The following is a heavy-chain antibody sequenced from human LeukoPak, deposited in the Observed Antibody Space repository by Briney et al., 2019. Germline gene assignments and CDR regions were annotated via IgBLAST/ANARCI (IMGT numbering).Heavy chain of an antibody. D-gene: IGHD1-26*01. CDR2: INHSGST. Sequence: SETLSLTCAVYGGSFSGYYWSWIRQPPGKGLEWIGEINHSGSTNYNPSLKSRVTISVDTSKNQFSLKLTSVTAADTAVYYCATETSGSYSNNFDYWGQGTLVTVSS. CDR3: ATETSGSYSNNFDY. J-gene: IGHJ4*02. CDR1: GGSFSGYY. V-gene: IGHV4-34*01.